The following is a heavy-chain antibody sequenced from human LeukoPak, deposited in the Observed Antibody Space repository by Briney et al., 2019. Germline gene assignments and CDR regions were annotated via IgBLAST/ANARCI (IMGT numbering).Heavy chain of an antibody. J-gene: IGHJ6*02. CDR2: IDHNGNVN. V-gene: IGHV3-7*03. D-gene: IGHD3-16*01. CDR1: GFTFSSYW. Sequence: GGSLRLSCAASGFTFSSYWMNWARQAPGKGLEWVASIDHNGNVNYYVDSVKGRFSTSRDNAKNSLYLQMSNLRAEDTAVYFCARGGGLDVWGQGATVTVSS. CDR3: ARGGGLDV.